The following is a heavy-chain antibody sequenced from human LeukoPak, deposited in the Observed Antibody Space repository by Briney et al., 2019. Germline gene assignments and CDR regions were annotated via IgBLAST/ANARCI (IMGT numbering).Heavy chain of an antibody. D-gene: IGHD5-18*01. CDR2: IYNSGST. CDR1: NGSISSYY. CDR3: ARGGYSYGYDDDFDY. V-gene: IGHV4-59*01. J-gene: IGHJ4*02. Sequence: SETLSLTCTVSNGSISSYYWSWIRQPPGKGLEWIGYIYNSGSTNYNPSLKSRVTISVDTAKNQFSLRLSYVTAADTAAYYCARGGYSYGYDDDFDYWGQGTLVTVSS.